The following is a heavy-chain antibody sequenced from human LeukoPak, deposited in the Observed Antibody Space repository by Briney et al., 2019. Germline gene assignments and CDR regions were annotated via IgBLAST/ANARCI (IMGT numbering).Heavy chain of an antibody. CDR2: IDPSGSYT. CDR3: ARQLWFGELFLDY. D-gene: IGHD3-10*01. V-gene: IGHV5-10-1*01. J-gene: IGHJ4*02. CDR1: GYSFTSYW. Sequence: GESLSISCKGSGYSFTSYWISWVRQMPGKGLEWMGRIDPSGSYTNYSPSFQGHVTISADKSISTAYLQWSSLKASDTAMYYCARQLWFGELFLDYWGQGTLVTVSS.